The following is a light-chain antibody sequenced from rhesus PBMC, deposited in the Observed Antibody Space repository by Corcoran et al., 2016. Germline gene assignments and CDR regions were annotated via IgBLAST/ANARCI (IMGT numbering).Light chain of an antibody. CDR1: QDIRNA. J-gene: IGKJ1*01. CDR3: QQYNNYPRT. CDR2: TAS. V-gene: IGKV1-33*01. Sequence: DIHMTQSPSSLSASVGDKVTITCRASQDIRNALAWYQQKPGKAPTLLIYTASNLQSGVPSRFSGSGSGTDCTLTISSLQPEDFAVYYCQQYNNYPRTFGQGTKVEIK.